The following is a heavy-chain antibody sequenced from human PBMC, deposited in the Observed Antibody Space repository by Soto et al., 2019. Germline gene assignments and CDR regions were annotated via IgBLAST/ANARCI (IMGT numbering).Heavy chain of an antibody. CDR1: GFTFSSYA. CDR3: AKDRVIFGVVITSFFDY. CDR2: INGSGGST. Sequence: EVQLLESGGGLVQPGGSLRLSCAASGFTFSSYAMSWVRQAPGKGLEWVSAINGSGGSTYYADSVKGRFTISRDNSKNTLYLQMNSLRAEDTAVYYCAKDRVIFGVVITSFFDYWGQGTLVTVSS. J-gene: IGHJ4*02. D-gene: IGHD3-3*01. V-gene: IGHV3-23*01.